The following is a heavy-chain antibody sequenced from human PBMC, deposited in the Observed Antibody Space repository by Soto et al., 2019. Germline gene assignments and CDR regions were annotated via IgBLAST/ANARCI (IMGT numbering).Heavy chain of an antibody. Sequence: ASVKVSCKAPGDTFTNYSIHWVRQAPGQRLEWMGWVNGGNGDTRYSQRFQDRVTITRDTAASTAYMDLSSLRSEDTAVYYCATTCDSGSYYSPACDEYLQKWGQGTLVTVSS. D-gene: IGHD3-10*01. J-gene: IGHJ1*01. CDR3: ATTCDSGSYYSPACDEYLQK. CDR1: GDTFTNYS. CDR2: VNGGNGDT. V-gene: IGHV1-3*01.